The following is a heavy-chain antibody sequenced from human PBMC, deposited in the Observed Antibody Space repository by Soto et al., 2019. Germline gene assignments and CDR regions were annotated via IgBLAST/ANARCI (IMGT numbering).Heavy chain of an antibody. CDR1: GGSISSSNW. D-gene: IGHD3-9*01. CDR3: AGNRGGQGVLRYFDWFSAYYYYGMDV. CDR2: IYHSGST. J-gene: IGHJ6*02. Sequence: KTSETLSLTCAVSGGSISSSNWWSWVRQPPGKGLEWIGEIYHSGSTNYNPSLKSRVTISVDKSKNQFSLKLSSVTAADTAVYYCAGNRGGQGVLRYFDWFSAYYYYGMDVWGQGTTVTVSS. V-gene: IGHV4-4*02.